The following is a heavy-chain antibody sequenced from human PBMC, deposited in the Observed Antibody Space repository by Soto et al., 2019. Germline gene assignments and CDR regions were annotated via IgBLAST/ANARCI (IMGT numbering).Heavy chain of an antibody. D-gene: IGHD5-12*01. J-gene: IGHJ4*02. Sequence: ASVKVSCKASGNTVPNYAIHWVRQAPGQGLEWMGIINPSGGSTSYAQKFQGRVTMARDTSTSTVYMELNSLRSEDTAVYYCARDLRGYSGYARYSGQATIVTVSS. CDR1: GNTVPNYA. V-gene: IGHV1-46*03. CDR3: ARDLRGYSGYARY. CDR2: INPSGGST.